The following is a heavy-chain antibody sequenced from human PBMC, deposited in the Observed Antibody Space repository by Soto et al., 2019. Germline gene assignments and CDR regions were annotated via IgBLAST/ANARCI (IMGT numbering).Heavy chain of an antibody. J-gene: IGHJ4*02. V-gene: IGHV1-18*01. CDR2: ISPNNGDT. CDR1: GYTFTAYT. CDR3: ARDIGSHYLPIDY. Sequence: ASVKVSCKGSGYTFTAYTIIWVRQAPGQGLEWMGWISPNNGDTGSAQSLQGRLTMTTDTSTATVYMELRGLTSDDTAVYYCARDIGSHYLPIDYWGQGTLVTVSS. D-gene: IGHD3-10*01.